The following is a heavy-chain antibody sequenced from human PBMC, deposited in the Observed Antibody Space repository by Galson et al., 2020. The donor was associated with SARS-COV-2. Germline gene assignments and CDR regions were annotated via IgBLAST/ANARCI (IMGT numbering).Heavy chain of an antibody. Sequence: ASVKVSCKASGYIFTNYGISWVRQAPGQGLEWMAWIGVYNGNRRYAEGVQGRLTVTTDTATNTAYMELRSLRSDDTAIDYCARDTTGSSYQDDSFDVWGQGTMVTVSS. J-gene: IGHJ3*01. CDR2: IGVYNGNR. V-gene: IGHV1-18*04. CDR3: ARDTTGSSYQDDSFDV. CDR1: GYIFTNYG. D-gene: IGHD1-26*01.